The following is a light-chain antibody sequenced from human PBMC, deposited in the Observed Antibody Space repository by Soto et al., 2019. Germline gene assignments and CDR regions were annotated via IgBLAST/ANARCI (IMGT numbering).Light chain of an antibody. Sequence: EIVMTQSPATLSVSPGERATLSCRASQSVSSNLAWYQQKPGQAPRLLIYGASTRATGIPARFSGSGSGTEFTLTISSLLSEDFAVYYCQQYNNWPPCTFGQGTKLEIK. CDR2: GAS. CDR3: QQYNNWPPCT. V-gene: IGKV3-15*01. CDR1: QSVSSN. J-gene: IGKJ2*02.